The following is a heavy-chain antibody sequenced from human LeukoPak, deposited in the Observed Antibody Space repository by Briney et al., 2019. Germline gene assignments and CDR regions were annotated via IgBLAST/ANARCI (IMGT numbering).Heavy chain of an antibody. Sequence: ASVKVSGKASGYTFTSYGISWVRQAPGQGLEWMGWISAYNGNTNYAQKLQGRVTMTTDTSTSTAYMELRSLRSEDTAVYYCARRARDCSRTSCFNYYYYTDVWGKGTTVTVSS. CDR2: ISAYNGNT. V-gene: IGHV1-18*01. J-gene: IGHJ6*03. CDR1: GYTFTSYG. CDR3: ARRARDCSRTSCFNYYYYTDV. D-gene: IGHD2-2*01.